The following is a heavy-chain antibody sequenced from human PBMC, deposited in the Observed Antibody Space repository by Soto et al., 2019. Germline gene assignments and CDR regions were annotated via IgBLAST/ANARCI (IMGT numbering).Heavy chain of an antibody. CDR3: TSLMSSGYYYGMDV. D-gene: IGHD3-10*01. J-gene: IGHJ6*02. Sequence: QVQMVQSGAEVKKPGSSVKVSCKASGGTFSSYTISWVRQAPGQGLEWMGRIIPILGIANYAQKFQGRVTITADKSTSTAYMELSSLRSEDTPVYYCTSLMSSGYYYGMDVCGQGTTVTVSS. V-gene: IGHV1-69*02. CDR1: GGTFSSYT. CDR2: IIPILGIA.